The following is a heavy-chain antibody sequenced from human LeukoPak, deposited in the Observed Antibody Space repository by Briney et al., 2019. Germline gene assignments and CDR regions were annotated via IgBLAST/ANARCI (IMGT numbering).Heavy chain of an antibody. CDR3: ARQPYSSGWEEGTLNWFDP. CDR2: IYPGDSDT. Sequence: GESLQISCKGSGYHFTSYWIGWVRQMPGKGLEWMGIIYPGDSDTRYSPSFQGQVTISADKSISTAYLQWSSLKASDTAMYYCARQPYSSGWEEGTLNWFDPWGQGTLVTVSS. J-gene: IGHJ5*02. V-gene: IGHV5-51*01. D-gene: IGHD6-19*01. CDR1: GYHFTSYW.